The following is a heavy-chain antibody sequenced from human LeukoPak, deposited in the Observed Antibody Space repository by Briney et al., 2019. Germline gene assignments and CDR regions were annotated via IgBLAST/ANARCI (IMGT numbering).Heavy chain of an antibody. Sequence: SETLSHTPTVSGGSISSSSYYWGWIRQPPGKGLEWIGSIYYSGSTYYNPSLKSQVTISVDTSKNQFSLKLSSVTAADTAVYYCARQLRSGYDYDYWGQGTLVTVSS. CDR1: GGSISSSSYY. J-gene: IGHJ4*02. CDR3: ARQLRSGYDYDY. CDR2: IYYSGST. V-gene: IGHV4-39*01. D-gene: IGHD5-12*01.